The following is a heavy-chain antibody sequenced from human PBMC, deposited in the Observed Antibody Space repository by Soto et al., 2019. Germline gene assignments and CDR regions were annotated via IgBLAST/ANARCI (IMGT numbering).Heavy chain of an antibody. CDR1: GGSISSGDYY. V-gene: IGHV4-30-4*01. CDR2: IYYSGST. D-gene: IGHD3-16*02. Sequence: QVQLQESGPGLVKPSQTLSLTCTVSGGSISSGDYYWSWIRQPPGKGLEWIGYIYYSGSTYYNPSMKSRVTISVDTSKNQFSLKLRSVTAADTAVYYCARDIISRDYVWGSYRYTGGFDPWGQGTLVTVSS. CDR3: ARDIISRDYVWGSYRYTGGFDP. J-gene: IGHJ5*02.